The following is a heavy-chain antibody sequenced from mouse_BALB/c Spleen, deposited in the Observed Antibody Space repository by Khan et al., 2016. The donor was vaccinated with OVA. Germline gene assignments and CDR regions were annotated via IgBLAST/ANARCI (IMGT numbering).Heavy chain of an antibody. CDR1: GFTFTAYY. D-gene: IGHD4-1*02. Sequence: EVELVESGGGLVQPGGSLRLSCATSGFTFTAYYMTWVRQPPGEALEWLGFIATKADGYRSEYSASVKGRFTISRDTSQNIVYLQMTTLRAEDSATYYCARDQVGSYFDYWGQGTTLTVSS. CDR2: IATKADGYRS. CDR3: ARDQVGSYFDY. V-gene: IGHV7-3*02. J-gene: IGHJ2*01.